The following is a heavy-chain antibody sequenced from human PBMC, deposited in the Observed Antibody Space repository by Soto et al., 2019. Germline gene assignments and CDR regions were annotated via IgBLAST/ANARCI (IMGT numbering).Heavy chain of an antibody. CDR3: VGRVGAVHPRF. CDR1: GASVSSGSYH. Sequence: QLQLQESGPGLVKPSETLSLTCAVSGASVSSGSYHWGWIRQPPGKGLEWIGSLYYSANTYYNPSLKSRCTMSADTSKNQFSLKLNSVTATDTAVYYCVGRVGAVHPRFWGEGILVTVSS. D-gene: IGHD1-26*01. J-gene: IGHJ4*02. CDR2: LYYSANT. V-gene: IGHV4-39*01.